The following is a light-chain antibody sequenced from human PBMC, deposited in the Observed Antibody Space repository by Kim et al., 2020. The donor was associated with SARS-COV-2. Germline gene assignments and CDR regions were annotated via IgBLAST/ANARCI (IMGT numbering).Light chain of an antibody. CDR2: DDS. J-gene: IGLJ2*01. CDR1: SSNVGGGYN. Sequence: VTISSSGRSSNVGGGYNVVSYQQHPGEAPTHIMFDDSNRPSGVPDRFSGSKSGNTASLTITGRQAEDEADYYCCSYERSMYSVVFGGGTQLTVL. CDR3: CSYERSMYSVV. V-gene: IGLV2-11*03.